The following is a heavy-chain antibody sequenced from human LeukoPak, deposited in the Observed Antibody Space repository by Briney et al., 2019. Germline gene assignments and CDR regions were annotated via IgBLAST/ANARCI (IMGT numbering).Heavy chain of an antibody. J-gene: IGHJ4*02. CDR1: GGSISSYY. Sequence: PSETLSLTCTVSGGSISSYYWSWIRQPPGKGLEWIGYIYYSGSTNYNPSLKSRVTISVDTSKNQFSLELSSVTAADTAVYYCARDSRNWGREKGDYFDYWGQGTLVTVSS. CDR3: ARDSRNWGREKGDYFDY. V-gene: IGHV4-59*01. CDR2: IYYSGST. D-gene: IGHD7-27*01.